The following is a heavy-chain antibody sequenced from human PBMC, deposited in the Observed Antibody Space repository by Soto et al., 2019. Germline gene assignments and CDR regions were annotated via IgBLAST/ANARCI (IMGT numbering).Heavy chain of an antibody. D-gene: IGHD3-9*01. CDR2: IYSGGST. V-gene: IGHV3-53*01. CDR1: GFTVSSNY. Sequence: GGSLRLSCAASGFTVSSNYMSWVRQAPGKGLEWVSVIYSGGSTYYADSVKGRFTISRDNSKNTLYLQMNSLRAEDTAVYYCARDSDWYGMDVWGQGTTVTVSS. J-gene: IGHJ6*01. CDR3: ARDSDWYGMDV.